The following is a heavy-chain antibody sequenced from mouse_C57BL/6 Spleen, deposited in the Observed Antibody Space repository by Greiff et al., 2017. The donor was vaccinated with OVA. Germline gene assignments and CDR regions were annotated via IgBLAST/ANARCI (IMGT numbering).Heavy chain of an antibody. Sequence: QVQLQQPGAELVRPGSSVKLSCKASGYTFTSYWMHWVKQRPIQGLEWIGNIDPSDSETHYNQKFKDKATLTVDKSSSTAYMQRSSLTSEDSAVYYCARSGSLYYFDYWGQGTTLTVSS. CDR1: GYTFTSYW. CDR2: IDPSDSET. D-gene: IGHD3-1*01. CDR3: ARSGSLYYFDY. J-gene: IGHJ2*01. V-gene: IGHV1-52*01.